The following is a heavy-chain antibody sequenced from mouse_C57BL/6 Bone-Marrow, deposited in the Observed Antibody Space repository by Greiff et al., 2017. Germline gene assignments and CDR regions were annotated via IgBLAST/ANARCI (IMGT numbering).Heavy chain of an antibody. V-gene: IGHV1-55*01. CDR3: AGGYYGRAMDY. D-gene: IGHD2-3*01. CDR1: GYTFTSYW. CDR2: IYPGSGST. J-gene: IGHJ4*01. Sequence: QVQLQQPGAELVKPGASVKMSCKASGYTFTSYWITWVKQRPGQGLEWIGDIYPGSGSTNYNEKFKSKATLTVDTSSSTAYMQLRSLTSEDSAVYYCAGGYYGRAMDYWGQGTSVTVSS.